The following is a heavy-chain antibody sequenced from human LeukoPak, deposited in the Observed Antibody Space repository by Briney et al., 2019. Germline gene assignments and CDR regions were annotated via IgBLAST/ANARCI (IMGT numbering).Heavy chain of an antibody. CDR1: GYTFTGYY. CDR2: INANSGDT. CDR3: AREISGYSAY. J-gene: IGHJ4*02. V-gene: IGHV1-2*02. Sequence: ASVKVSCKASGYTFTGYYMHWVRQAPGQGLEWMGWINANSGDTKYAQKFQGRVTMTRDTSISTAYMELSRLRSDDTAMYYCAREISGYSAYWRQGTLVTVSS. D-gene: IGHD3-22*01.